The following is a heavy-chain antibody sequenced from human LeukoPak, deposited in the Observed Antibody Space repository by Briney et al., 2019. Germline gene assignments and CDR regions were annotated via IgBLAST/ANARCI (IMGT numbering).Heavy chain of an antibody. CDR1: GGSFSGYY. CDR2: INHSGST. D-gene: IGHD6-13*01. J-gene: IGHJ3*02. Sequence: KPSETLSLTCAVYGGSFSGYYWSWIRQPPGRGLEWIGEINHSGSTNYNPSLKSRVTISVDTSENQFSLKLSSVTAADTAVYYCARGWYLARAFDIWGQGTMVTVSS. CDR3: ARGWYLARAFDI. V-gene: IGHV4-34*01.